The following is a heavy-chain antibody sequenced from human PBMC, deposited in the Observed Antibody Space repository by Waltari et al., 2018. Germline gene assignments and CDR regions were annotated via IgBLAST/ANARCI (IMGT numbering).Heavy chain of an antibody. CDR1: GGTFSSYA. CDR3: AIAPRYYYDSSGYYSLDY. D-gene: IGHD3-22*01. V-gene: IGHV1-69*04. CDR2: VSPILGIA. J-gene: IGHJ4*02. Sequence: QVQLVQSGAEVKKPGSSVKVSCKASGGTFSSYAISWVRQAPGQGLEWMGRVSPILGIANYAQKFQGRVTITADKSTSTAYMELSSLRSEDTAVYYCAIAPRYYYDSSGYYSLDYWGQGTLVTVSS.